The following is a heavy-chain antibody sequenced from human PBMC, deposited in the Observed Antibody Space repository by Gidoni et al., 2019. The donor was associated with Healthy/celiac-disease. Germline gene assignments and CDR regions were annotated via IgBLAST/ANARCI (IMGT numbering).Heavy chain of an antibody. V-gene: IGHV3-30-3*01. CDR1: GFTFSRYA. D-gene: IGHD6-19*01. Sequence: QVQLVESGGGVVQPGRSLRLSCAASGFTFSRYAMHWVRQAPGKGLEWVAVISYDGSNKYYADSVKGRFTISRDNSKNTLYLQMNSLRAEDTAVYYCARDGVEGSGWLGYFDYWGQGTLVTVSS. CDR3: ARDGVEGSGWLGYFDY. J-gene: IGHJ4*02. CDR2: ISYDGSNK.